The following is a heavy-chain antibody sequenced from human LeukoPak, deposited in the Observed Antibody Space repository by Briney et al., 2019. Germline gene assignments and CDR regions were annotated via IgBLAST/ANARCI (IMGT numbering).Heavy chain of an antibody. V-gene: IGHV4-34*01. CDR2: INHSGST. CDR3: ARWPRGGPFDP. Sequence: SETLSLTCAVYGGSFSGYYWSWIRQPPGKGLEWIGEINHSGSTNYNPSLKSRVTISVDTSKNQFSLKLSSVTAADTAVYFCARWPRGGPFDPWGQGTLVTVSS. D-gene: IGHD3-16*01. CDR1: GGSFSGYY. J-gene: IGHJ5*02.